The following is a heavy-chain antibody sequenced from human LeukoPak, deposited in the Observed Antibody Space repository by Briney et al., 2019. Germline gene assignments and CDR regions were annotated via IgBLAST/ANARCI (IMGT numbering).Heavy chain of an antibody. J-gene: IGHJ6*03. D-gene: IGHD5-24*01. CDR1: GGSFSGYY. V-gene: IGHV4-34*01. Sequence: SETLSLTCAVYGGSFSGYYWSWIRQPPGKGLEWIGEINHSGSTNYNPSLKSRVTISVDTSKNQFSLKLSSVTAADTAVYYCARGNGKRWLKTHNYYYMDVWGKGTTVTVSS. CDR3: ARGNGKRWLKTHNYYYMDV. CDR2: INHSGST.